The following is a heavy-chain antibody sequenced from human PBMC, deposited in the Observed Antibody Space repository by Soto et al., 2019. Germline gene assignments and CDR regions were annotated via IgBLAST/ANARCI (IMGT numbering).Heavy chain of an antibody. V-gene: IGHV4-34*01. CDR2: INHSGST. D-gene: IGHD4-4*01. CDR3: ARFPADYSKFDY. Sequence: SETLSLTCAVYGGSFSGYYWSWIRQPPGKGLEWIGEINHSGSTNYNPSLKSRVTISVDTSKNQFSLKLSSVSAADTAVYYCARFPADYSKFDYWGQGTLVTVSS. CDR1: GGSFSGYY. J-gene: IGHJ4*02.